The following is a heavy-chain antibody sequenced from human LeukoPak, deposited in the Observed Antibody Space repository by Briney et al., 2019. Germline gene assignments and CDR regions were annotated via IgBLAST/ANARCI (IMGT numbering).Heavy chain of an antibody. Sequence: SETLSLTCTVSGGSISSSSYYWGWVRQPPGKGLGRIGSISYSGGAYYNPSPKSRVTISVDPAKKQFSLELSSGTGQDSALYCWARRDVAMACLVGRGQGSL. CDR3: ARRDVAMACLVG. V-gene: IGHV4-39*01. CDR2: ISYSGGA. CDR1: GGSISSSSYY. J-gene: IGHJ4*02. D-gene: IGHD5-12*01.